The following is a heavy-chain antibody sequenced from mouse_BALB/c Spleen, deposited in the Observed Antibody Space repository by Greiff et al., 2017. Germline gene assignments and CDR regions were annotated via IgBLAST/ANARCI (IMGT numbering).Heavy chain of an antibody. CDR2: ISYSGST. J-gene: IGHJ4*01. D-gene: IGHD2-3*01. CDR3: ARWVDGYYVGYYAMDY. V-gene: IGHV3-8*02. Sequence: EVMLVESGPSLVKPSQTLSLTCSVTGDSITSGYWNWIRKFPGNKLEYMGYISYSGSTYYNPSLKSRISITRDTSKNQYYLQLNSVTTEDTATYYCARWVDGYYVGYYAMDYWGQGTSVTVSS. CDR1: GDSITSGY.